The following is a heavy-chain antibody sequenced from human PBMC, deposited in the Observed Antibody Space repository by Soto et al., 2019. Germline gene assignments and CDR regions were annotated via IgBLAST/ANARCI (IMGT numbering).Heavy chain of an antibody. Sequence: SETLSLTCAVYGGSFSGYYWSWIRQPPGKGLEWIGEINHSGSTNYNPSLKSRVTISVDTSKNQFSLKLSSVTAADTAVYYCARTPGIMVTFGGVISFFRYYYMDVWGKGTTVTVSS. CDR1: GGSFSGYY. V-gene: IGHV4-34*01. J-gene: IGHJ6*03. CDR2: INHSGST. D-gene: IGHD3-16*01. CDR3: ARTPGIMVTFGGVISFFRYYYMDV.